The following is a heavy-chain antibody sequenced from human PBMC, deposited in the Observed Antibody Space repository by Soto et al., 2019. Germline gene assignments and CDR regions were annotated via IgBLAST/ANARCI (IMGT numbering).Heavy chain of an antibody. D-gene: IGHD4-4*01. Sequence: SETLSLTCAVSGGSISSGGYSWSWIRQPPGKGLEWIGYIYHSGSTYYNPSLKSRVTISVDRSKNQFSLKLSSVTAEDTAVYYCAKALYSNYPDYWGQGTLVTVS. CDR1: GGSISSGGYS. V-gene: IGHV4-30-2*01. J-gene: IGHJ4*02. CDR2: IYHSGST. CDR3: AKALYSNYPDY.